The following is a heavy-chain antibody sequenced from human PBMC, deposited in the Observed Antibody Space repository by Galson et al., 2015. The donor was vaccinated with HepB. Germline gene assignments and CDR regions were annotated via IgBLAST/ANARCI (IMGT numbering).Heavy chain of an antibody. CDR3: ARKDIPRRFNRYNWFDP. J-gene: IGHJ5*02. D-gene: IGHD2-15*01. CDR1: GGSISKRSYY. CDR2: IYYSGGT. V-gene: IGHV4-39*01. Sequence: SETLSLTCTVPGGSISKRSYYWGWVRPPPGKGGEGVGGIYYSGGTYYNPSLKSRVTISVDTSKNQFSLKLSSVTAADTAVYYCARKDIPRRFNRYNWFDPWGQGTLVTVSS.